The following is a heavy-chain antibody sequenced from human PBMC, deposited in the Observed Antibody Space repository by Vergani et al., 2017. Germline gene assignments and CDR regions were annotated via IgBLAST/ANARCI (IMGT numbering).Heavy chain of an antibody. Sequence: QVQLQESGPGLVKPSQTLSLTCTVSGGSISSGSYYWSWIRQPAGKGLEWIGRIYTSGSTNYNPSLKSRVTISVDTSKNQFSLKLSSVTAADTAVYYCARDRVRGYYYGSGTDFDLWGRGTLVTVSS. V-gene: IGHV4-61*02. CDR3: ARDRVRGYYYGSGTDFDL. CDR1: GGSISSGSYY. J-gene: IGHJ2*01. D-gene: IGHD3-10*01. CDR2: IYTSGST.